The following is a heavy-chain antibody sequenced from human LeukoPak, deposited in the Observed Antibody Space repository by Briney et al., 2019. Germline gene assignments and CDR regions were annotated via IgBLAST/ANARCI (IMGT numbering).Heavy chain of an antibody. CDR3: TRGVRALDRKSGSYDAFDV. J-gene: IGHJ3*01. Sequence: ASVKLSCKSSGYSFTSYGITWVRQAPGQGLEWMGWISALNGNTDYAQKLQGRVTVTTDTSTNTAYMELRGLRSDDTAVYYCTRGVRALDRKSGSYDAFDVWGQGTMVTVSS. D-gene: IGHD1-26*01. V-gene: IGHV1-18*01. CDR2: ISALNGNT. CDR1: GYSFTSYG.